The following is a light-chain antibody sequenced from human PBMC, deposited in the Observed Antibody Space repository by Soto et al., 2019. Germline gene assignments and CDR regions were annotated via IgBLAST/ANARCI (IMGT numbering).Light chain of an antibody. CDR1: QSISGSY. J-gene: IGKJ1*01. V-gene: IGKV3-20*01. CDR2: GAT. Sequence: TQSPVSLPFTLRHAPSISCRYSQSISGSYLAWYQQKRGQAPRLLVYGATTRATGIPDRFSGSGSGSDFTLIISRLEPEDFAVYFCQQYGVSPQSFGHGTKVDI. CDR3: QQYGVSPQS.